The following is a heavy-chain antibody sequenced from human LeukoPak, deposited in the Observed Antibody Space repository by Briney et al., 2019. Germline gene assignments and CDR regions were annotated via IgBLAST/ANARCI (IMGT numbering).Heavy chain of an antibody. D-gene: IGHD7-27*01. J-gene: IGHJ4*02. CDR2: INHSGST. CDR1: GGSFSGYY. CDR3: ARTPTGAGFDY. Sequence: SETLSLTCAVYGGSFSGYYWSWIRQPPGKGLEWIGEINHSGSTNYNPSLKSRVTISVDTSKNQFSLKLSSVTAADTAVYYCARTPTGAGFDYWGQGTLVTVSS. V-gene: IGHV4-34*01.